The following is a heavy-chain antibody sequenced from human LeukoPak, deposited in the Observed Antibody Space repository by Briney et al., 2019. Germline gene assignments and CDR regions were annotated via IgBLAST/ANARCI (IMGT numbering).Heavy chain of an antibody. CDR2: INPNSGGT. J-gene: IGHJ4*02. CDR3: ARDRRGYSYGYGFDY. D-gene: IGHD5-18*01. Sequence: ASVKVSCKASGYTFTGYYMHWVRQAPGQGLEWMGWINPNSGGTNYAQKFQGRVTMTRDTSISTAYMELSRLRSDDTAVYYCARDRRGYSYGYGFDYWGQGTLVTVSS. V-gene: IGHV1-2*02. CDR1: GYTFTGYY.